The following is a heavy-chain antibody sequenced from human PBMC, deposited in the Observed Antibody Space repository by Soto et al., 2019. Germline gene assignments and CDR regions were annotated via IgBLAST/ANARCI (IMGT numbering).Heavy chain of an antibody. CDR1: GGSISSSSYY. CDR3: VRHSLVVSNQEPFDY. J-gene: IGHJ4*02. Sequence: QLQLQESGPGLVKPSETLSVTCTVSGGSISSSSYYWGWIRQPPGKGLEWIGSIYYSGSTYYNPSLKSRVTISVDTSMNQFALKLSSVTASDTAVYYCVRHSLVVSNQEPFDYWGQVPLLTVSS. V-gene: IGHV4-39*01. D-gene: IGHD2-21*01. CDR2: IYYSGST.